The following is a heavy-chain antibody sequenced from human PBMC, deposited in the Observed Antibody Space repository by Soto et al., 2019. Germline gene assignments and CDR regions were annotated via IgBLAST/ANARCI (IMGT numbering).Heavy chain of an antibody. Sequence: QVQLQESGPGLVKPSQTLSLTCTVSGGSISSGGYYWSWIRQHPGKGLEWIGYIYYSGSTYYNPSLKSRVNISVDTSKNQFSLKLSSVTAADTAVYYCARVDMNYDILTGAPSAFDIWGQGTMVTVSS. CDR3: ARVDMNYDILTGAPSAFDI. CDR1: GGSISSGGYY. D-gene: IGHD3-9*01. V-gene: IGHV4-31*03. J-gene: IGHJ3*02. CDR2: IYYSGST.